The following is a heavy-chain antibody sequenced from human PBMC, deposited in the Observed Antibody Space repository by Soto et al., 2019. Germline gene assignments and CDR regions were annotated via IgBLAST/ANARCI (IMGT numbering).Heavy chain of an antibody. CDR3: ATESGSTYGYFDH. V-gene: IGHV4-30-4*01. CDR1: GGSVTSDEDY. Sequence: SETLSLTCTVSGGSVTSDEDYWTWIRQSPGKGLEWIGYISNSGSTGYNPSLKTRLSVSVDRSKNQFTLRLTSVTAAGTAVYFCATESGSTYGYFDHWGQGTQVTVSS. D-gene: IGHD5-18*01. CDR2: ISNSGST. J-gene: IGHJ4*02.